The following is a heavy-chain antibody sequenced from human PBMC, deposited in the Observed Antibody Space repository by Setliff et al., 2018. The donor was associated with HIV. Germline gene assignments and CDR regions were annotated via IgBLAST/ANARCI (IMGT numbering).Heavy chain of an antibody. CDR1: GDSVSNGAYY. D-gene: IGHD6-6*01. J-gene: IGHJ6*03. CDR2: IYYSGRT. CDR3: ARASWFSSSSGDYYYMDV. V-gene: IGHV4-31*03. Sequence: PSETLSLTCSVSGDSVSNGAYYWSWIRQHPGKGLEWIGHIYYSGRTHYNPSLKSRVSISVDASKNQFSLRLSSVTAADTAVYSCARASWFSSSSGDYYYMDVWGKGATVTVSS.